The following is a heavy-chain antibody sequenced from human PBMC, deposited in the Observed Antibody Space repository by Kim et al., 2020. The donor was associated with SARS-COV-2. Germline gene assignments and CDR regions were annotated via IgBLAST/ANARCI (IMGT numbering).Heavy chain of an antibody. Sequence: SETLSLTCTVSGGSISSGGYYWSWIRQHPGKGLEWIGYIYYSGSTYYNPSLKSRVTISVDTSKNQFSLKLSSVTAADTAVYYCARAGRRRITIFGVVGDFDIGGQGTMVTVSS. CDR3: ARAGRRRITIFGVVGDFDI. CDR2: IYYSGST. V-gene: IGHV4-31*03. CDR1: GGSISSGGYY. J-gene: IGHJ3*02. D-gene: IGHD3-3*01.